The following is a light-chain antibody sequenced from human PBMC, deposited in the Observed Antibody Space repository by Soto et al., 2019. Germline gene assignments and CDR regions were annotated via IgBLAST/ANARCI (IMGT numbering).Light chain of an antibody. CDR3: QQYDTYPWT. V-gene: IGKV1-39*01. Sequence: DIQMTQSPCSLSASVGDRVTITCRASQSISRDLNWYQQKPGKAPNLRIYAASTLESGVPSRFSGSGYGTEFTLTISSLQPDDFATYYCQQYDTYPWTFGQGTKVDIK. J-gene: IGKJ1*01. CDR1: QSISRD. CDR2: AAS.